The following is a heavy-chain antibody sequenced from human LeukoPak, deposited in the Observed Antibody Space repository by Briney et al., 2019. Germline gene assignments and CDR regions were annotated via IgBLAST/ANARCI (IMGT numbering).Heavy chain of an antibody. CDR1: GSSMSSDYY. CDR2: IYYSGST. Sequence: KPSETLSLTCTVSGSSMSSDYYWGWIRQPPGKGLEWIGSIYYSGSTNYNPSLKSRVTISVDTSKNQFSLKLSSVTAADTAVYYCARVGGATRPTRHFDYWGQGTLVTVSS. J-gene: IGHJ4*02. V-gene: IGHV4-38-2*02. D-gene: IGHD1-26*01. CDR3: ARVGGATRPTRHFDY.